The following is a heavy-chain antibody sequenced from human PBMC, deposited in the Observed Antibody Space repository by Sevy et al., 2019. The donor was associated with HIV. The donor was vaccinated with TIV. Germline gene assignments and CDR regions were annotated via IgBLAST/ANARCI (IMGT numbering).Heavy chain of an antibody. D-gene: IGHD5-12*01. J-gene: IGHJ4*02. CDR2: ISPTTNYI. Sequence: GGSLRLSCAASGFTFSLYTMNWLRQAPGKGLEWVSSISPTTNYIYYADSLKGRFTISRDNSKNTVYLQINSLRAEDTAVYYCARETLSGYNLWGQGTRVTVSS. CDR3: ARETLSGYNL. V-gene: IGHV3-21*04. CDR1: GFTFSLYT.